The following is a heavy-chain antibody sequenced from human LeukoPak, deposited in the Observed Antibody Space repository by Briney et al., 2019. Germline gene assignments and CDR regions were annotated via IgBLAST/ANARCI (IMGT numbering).Heavy chain of an antibody. V-gene: IGHV3-7*03. CDR1: GFTFSSYW. D-gene: IGHD2-15*01. J-gene: IGHJ4*02. Sequence: GGSLRLSCAASGFTFSSYWMSWVRQAPGKGLEWVANIKQDGSEKYYVDSVKGRFTISRDNAKNSLYLQMNSLRAEDTAVYYCARIRSVVAAKEDYWGQGTLVTVSS. CDR3: ARIRSVVAAKEDY. CDR2: IKQDGSEK.